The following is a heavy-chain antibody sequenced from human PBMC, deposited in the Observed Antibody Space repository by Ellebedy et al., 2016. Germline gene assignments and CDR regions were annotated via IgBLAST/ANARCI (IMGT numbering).Heavy chain of an antibody. Sequence: GGSLRLSCKGSGYTFSNYWIGWVRQMPGKGLEWMGVIYPEDSDTTYSPSFQGHVTISADKSIRTAYLQWSRLKASDTAMYYCARGDGSGTYAFFDYWGQGALVTVSS. CDR2: IYPEDSDT. CDR1: GYTFSNYW. J-gene: IGHJ4*02. CDR3: ARGDGSGTYAFFDY. V-gene: IGHV5-51*01. D-gene: IGHD1-26*01.